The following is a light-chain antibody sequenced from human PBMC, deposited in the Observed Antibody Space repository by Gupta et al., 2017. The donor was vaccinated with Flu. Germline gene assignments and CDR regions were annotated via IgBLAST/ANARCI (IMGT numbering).Light chain of an antibody. CDR1: NSNIGNNF. CDR3: ATWDNNLRGV. CDR2: DNN. Sequence: GSNSNIGNNFVSWYQQLPGTAPKLLIYDNNKRPSGIPDRFSGSKSGTSATLVITGLQTGNEANYFCATWDNNLRGVFGGGTKLTVL. V-gene: IGLV1-51*01. J-gene: IGLJ3*02.